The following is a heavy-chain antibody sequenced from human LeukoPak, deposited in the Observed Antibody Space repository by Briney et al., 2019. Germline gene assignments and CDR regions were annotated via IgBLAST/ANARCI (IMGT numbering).Heavy chain of an antibody. Sequence: GGSLRLSCAASGFTFSSYAMSWVRQAPGKGLEWVSAISGSGGSTYYADSVKGRFIMSRDNSKNTVYLQMDSLRAEDTAVYYCARDRGAAGNWGQGTLVTVSS. CDR1: GFTFSSYA. CDR2: ISGSGGST. CDR3: ARDRGAAGN. V-gene: IGHV3-23*01. D-gene: IGHD6-13*01. J-gene: IGHJ4*02.